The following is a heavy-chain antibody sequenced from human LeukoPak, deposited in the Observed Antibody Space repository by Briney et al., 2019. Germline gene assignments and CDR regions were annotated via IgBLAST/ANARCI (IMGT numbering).Heavy chain of an antibody. D-gene: IGHD3-3*01. V-gene: IGHV4-34*01. CDR1: GESFSGNF. CDR3: VRFLDTYYYYGMDV. Sequence: PSETLSLTCAVSGESFSGNFWTWIRQSPGKGLEWIGEIDNNGITNYNPSLKSRVTMSVDTTRKRFSLRLTSESAADTAVYYCVRFLDTYYYYGMDVWGQGTTVTVSS. J-gene: IGHJ6*02. CDR2: IDNNGIT.